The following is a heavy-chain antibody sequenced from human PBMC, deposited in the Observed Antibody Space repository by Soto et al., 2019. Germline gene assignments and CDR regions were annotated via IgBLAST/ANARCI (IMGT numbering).Heavy chain of an antibody. CDR2: TFYRSKWYN. CDR1: GDSVSSNSAA. D-gene: IGHD3-3*01. V-gene: IGHV6-1*01. Sequence: TCAISGDSVSSNSAAWNWIRQSPSRGLEWLGRTFYRSKWYNDYAVSVKSRITINPDTSKNQFSLQLNSVTPEDTAVYYCARDVYDFWSGQGDAFDIWGQGTMVTV. J-gene: IGHJ3*02. CDR3: ARDVYDFWSGQGDAFDI.